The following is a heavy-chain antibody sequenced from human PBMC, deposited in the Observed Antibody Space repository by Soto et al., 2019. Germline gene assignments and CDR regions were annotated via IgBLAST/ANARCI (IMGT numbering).Heavy chain of an antibody. D-gene: IGHD3-16*01. CDR1: GYTFTGYY. CDR3: ARGLIAHYYYYGMDV. CDR2: INPNSGGT. V-gene: IGHV1-2*04. Sequence: ASVKVSCKASGYTFTGYYMHWVRQAPGQGLEWMGWINPNSGGTNYAQKFQDWATMTRDTSISTAYMELSRLRSDDTAVYYCARGLIAHYYYYGMDVWGQGTTVTVSS. J-gene: IGHJ6*02.